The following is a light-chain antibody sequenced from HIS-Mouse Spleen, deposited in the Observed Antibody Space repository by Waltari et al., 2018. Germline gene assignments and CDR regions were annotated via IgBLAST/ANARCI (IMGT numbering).Light chain of an antibody. CDR2: DVS. J-gene: IGLJ1*01. CDR3: CSYAGSYTGV. Sequence: QSALTQPRSVSGSPGQSVTISCTGTSSDVGGYNYVSWYQQHPGKPPKPMIYDVSKRPSGVPDRFSGSKSGNTASLTISGLQAEDEADYYCCSYAGSYTGVFGTGTKVTVL. V-gene: IGLV2-11*01. CDR1: SSDVGGYNY.